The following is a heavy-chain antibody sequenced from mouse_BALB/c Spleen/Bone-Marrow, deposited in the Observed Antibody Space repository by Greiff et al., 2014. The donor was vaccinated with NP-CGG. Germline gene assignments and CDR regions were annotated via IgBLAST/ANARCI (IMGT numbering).Heavy chain of an antibody. D-gene: IGHD1-1*02. CDR2: IRSKASGYTT. CDR3: AREYGYFDV. V-gene: IGHV7-3*02. J-gene: IGHJ1*01. CDR1: GFNFTDYY. Sequence: VQLKESGGGLGQPGGSLRLSCATSGFNFTDYYMSWVRQPPGKGLEWLGFIRSKASGYTTDYSAFVKGRFTISRDNSQSILYLQMNTLRAEDSATYYCAREYGYFDVWGAGTTVTVSS.